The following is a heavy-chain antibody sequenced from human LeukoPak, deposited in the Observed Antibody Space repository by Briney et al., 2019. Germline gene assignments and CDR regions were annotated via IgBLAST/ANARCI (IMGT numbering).Heavy chain of an antibody. CDR1: GFTFSSYA. V-gene: IGHV3-30-3*01. CDR3: ARDWGAAAGSFQFDY. Sequence: GGSLRLSCAASGFTFSSYAMHWVRQAPGKGLEWVAVISYDGSNKYYADSVKGRFTISRDNSKNTLYLQMNSLRAEDTAVYYCARDWGAAAGSFQFDYWGQGTLVTVSS. D-gene: IGHD6-13*01. CDR2: ISYDGSNK. J-gene: IGHJ4*02.